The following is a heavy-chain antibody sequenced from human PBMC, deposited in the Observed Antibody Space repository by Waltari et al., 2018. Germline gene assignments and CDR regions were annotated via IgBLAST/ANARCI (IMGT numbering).Heavy chain of an antibody. D-gene: IGHD3-16*01. CDR2: TNGDGSST. V-gene: IGHV3-74*01. CDR1: GFTFSGYW. CDR3: ARSRSSIWGLDY. Sequence: EVQLVESGGGLVQPGGSLRLSCAAPGFTFSGYWLYWVRQAPGKGRVWVSRTNGDGSSTSYADSVKGRFTLSRDNAKNTLYLQMNSLRVEDTGVYYCARSRSSIWGLDYWGQGIQVTVSS. J-gene: IGHJ4*02.